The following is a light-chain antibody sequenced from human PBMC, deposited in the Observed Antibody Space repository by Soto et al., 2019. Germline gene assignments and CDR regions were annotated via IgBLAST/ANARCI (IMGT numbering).Light chain of an antibody. CDR1: SSDVGSYNL. CDR3: CSYAGSSTYV. V-gene: IGLV2-23*02. CDR2: EVS. J-gene: IGLJ1*01. Sequence: SASTQPTAEIGSPAQSITKSCTGTSSDVGSYNLVSWYQQHPGKAPKLMIYEVSKRPSGVSNRFSGSKSGNTASLTISGLQAEDEADYYCCSYAGSSTYVFGTGTKVTVL.